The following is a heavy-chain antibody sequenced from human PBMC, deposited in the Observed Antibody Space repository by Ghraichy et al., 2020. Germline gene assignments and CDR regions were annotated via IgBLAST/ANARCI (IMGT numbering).Heavy chain of an antibody. CDR2: IYYSGRT. Sequence: SETLSLTCTVSGGSISSSSYYWGWIRQPPGKGLEWIGSIYYSGRTYYNPSLKSRVTISVDTSKNQFSLKLSSVTAADTAVYYCARHLKDSSGWYKGYWGQGTLVTVSS. J-gene: IGHJ4*02. D-gene: IGHD6-19*01. CDR1: GGSISSSSYY. V-gene: IGHV4-39*01. CDR3: ARHLKDSSGWYKGY.